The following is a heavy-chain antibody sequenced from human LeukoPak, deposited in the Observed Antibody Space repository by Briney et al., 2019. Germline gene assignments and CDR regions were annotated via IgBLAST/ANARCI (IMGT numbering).Heavy chain of an antibody. CDR1: GGSISSSTYY. CDR3: ARQAYSGNLGWFDP. J-gene: IGHJ5*02. D-gene: IGHD6-13*01. CDR2: IYNSGSI. Sequence: SETLSLTCGVSGGSISSSTYYWGWIRQPPGKGLEWIGNIYNSGSIYYNPSLKSRVTISVDTSKNQFSLKLSSVTAADTAVYYCARQAYSGNLGWFDPWGQGTLVTVSS. V-gene: IGHV4-39*01.